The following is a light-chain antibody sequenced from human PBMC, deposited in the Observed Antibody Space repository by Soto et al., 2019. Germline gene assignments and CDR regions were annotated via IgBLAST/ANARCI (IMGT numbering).Light chain of an antibody. CDR3: QQRRSWPQTIR. CDR2: DAS. V-gene: IGKV3-11*01. J-gene: IGKJ5*01. Sequence: EIAVTQSPSTLLINTLEIATLSFRSIQSVSTYLAWYQRRPGQAPRLLIYDASYRATDIPHRFSGSGSGTDFTLTISSLEPEDFAVYYCQQRRSWPQTIRFGQGRRLEI. CDR1: QSVSTY.